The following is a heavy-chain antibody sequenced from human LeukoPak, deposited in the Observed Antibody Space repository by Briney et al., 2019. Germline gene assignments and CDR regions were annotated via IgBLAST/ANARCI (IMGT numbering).Heavy chain of an antibody. Sequence: GGSLRLSCTTSGFTFGDHAMSWVRQAPGKGLEWVGFIRSKGYGGTTEYAASVKGRFAISRDDSKSIAYLQMNGLKTEDTAVYYCTRGPTQQWVYYGMDVWGQGTTVIVSS. D-gene: IGHD5-18*01. CDR2: IRSKGYGGTT. V-gene: IGHV3-49*04. J-gene: IGHJ6*02. CDR3: TRGPTQQWVYYGMDV. CDR1: GFTFGDHA.